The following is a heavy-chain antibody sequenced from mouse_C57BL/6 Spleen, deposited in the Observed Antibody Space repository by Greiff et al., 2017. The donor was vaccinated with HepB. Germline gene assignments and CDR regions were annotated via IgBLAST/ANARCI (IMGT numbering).Heavy chain of an antibody. D-gene: IGHD2-5*01. CDR3: VRENYSNYNWYFDV. V-gene: IGHV10-3*01. J-gene: IGHJ1*03. Sequence: EVQGVESGGGLVQPKGSLKLSCAASGFTFNTSAMHWVRQAPGKGLEWVARIRSKSSNYATYYADSVKDRFTISRDDSQSMLYLQMNNLKTEDTAMYYCVRENYSNYNWYFDVWGTGTTVTVSS. CDR1: GFTFNTSA. CDR2: IRSKSSNYAT.